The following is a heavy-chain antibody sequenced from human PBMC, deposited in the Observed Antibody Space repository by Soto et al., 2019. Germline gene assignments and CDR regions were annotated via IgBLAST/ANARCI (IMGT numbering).Heavy chain of an antibody. Sequence: GGSLRLSCAASGFTFTNAWINWVRQAPGKGLEWVGRIKSKTDGGTADYAEPVKGRFAISRDDSNNMVYLQMNSLKIEDTAVYYCTTDSYSTIIIVRFDYWGHGTLVTVS. CDR3: TTDSYSTIIIVRFDY. CDR2: IKSKTDGGTA. D-gene: IGHD3-22*01. J-gene: IGHJ4*01. CDR1: GFTFTNAW. V-gene: IGHV3-15*07.